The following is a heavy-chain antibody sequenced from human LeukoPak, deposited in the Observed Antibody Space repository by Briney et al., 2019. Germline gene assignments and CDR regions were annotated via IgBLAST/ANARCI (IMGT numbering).Heavy chain of an antibody. D-gene: IGHD2-21*02. Sequence: ASVKVSCKASGYTFTSYYMHWVRQAPGQGLEWLGIINPSGGSTSYAQKFQGRVTMTRDTSMSTVYMELSSLRSEDTAVYYCAREPGVVVTAIQGFDYWGQGTLVTVSS. CDR2: INPSGGST. CDR3: AREPGVVVTAIQGFDY. J-gene: IGHJ4*02. V-gene: IGHV1-46*01. CDR1: GYTFTSYY.